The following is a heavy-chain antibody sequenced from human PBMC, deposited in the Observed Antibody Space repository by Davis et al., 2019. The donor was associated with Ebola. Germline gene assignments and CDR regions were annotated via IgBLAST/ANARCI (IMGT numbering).Heavy chain of an antibody. Sequence: PGGSLRLSCSASGFTFSSYAMHWVRQAPGKGLEWVAVVSYDGRHKYYADSVKGRFTISRDNSKNTLNLQMNSLRAEDTAVYYCARDIGYSDGWPDYYYYGMDVWGQGTTVTVSS. D-gene: IGHD6-19*01. CDR2: VSYDGRHK. J-gene: IGHJ6*02. CDR1: GFTFSSYA. V-gene: IGHV3-30*04. CDR3: ARDIGYSDGWPDYYYYGMDV.